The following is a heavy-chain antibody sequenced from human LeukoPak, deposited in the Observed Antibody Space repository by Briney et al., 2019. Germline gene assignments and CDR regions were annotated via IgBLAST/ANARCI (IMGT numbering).Heavy chain of an antibody. CDR1: GFTFSDYY. Sequence: PGGSLRLSCAASGFTFSDYYMSWIRQAPGKGLEWVSYISSSGSTIYYADSVKGRFTISRDNAKNSLYLQMNSLRAEDTAVYYCARDVYGGNSNWFDPWGQGTLVTVSS. V-gene: IGHV3-11*04. D-gene: IGHD4-23*01. CDR2: ISSSGSTI. CDR3: ARDVYGGNSNWFDP. J-gene: IGHJ5*02.